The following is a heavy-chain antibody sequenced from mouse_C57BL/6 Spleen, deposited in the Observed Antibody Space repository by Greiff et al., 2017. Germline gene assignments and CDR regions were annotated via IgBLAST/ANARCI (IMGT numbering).Heavy chain of an antibody. CDR2: IDPSDSYT. V-gene: IGHV1-69*01. J-gene: IGHJ3*01. CDR1: GYTFTSYW. D-gene: IGHD1-1*01. CDR3: ARWGTVVAKGFAY. Sequence: VQLQQPGAELVMPGASVKLSCKASGYTFTSYWMHWVKQRPGQGLEWIGEIDPSDSYTNYNQKFKGKSTLTVDKSSSTAYMQLSSLTSEDSAVYYCARWGTVVAKGFAYWGQGTLVTVSA.